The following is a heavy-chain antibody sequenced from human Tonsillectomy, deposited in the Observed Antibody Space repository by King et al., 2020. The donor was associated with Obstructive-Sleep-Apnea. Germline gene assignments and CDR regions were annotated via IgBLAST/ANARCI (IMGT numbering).Heavy chain of an antibody. CDR3: AKGGATIGDY. CDR2: ISSSSSYI. V-gene: IGHV3-21*01. CDR1: GFNFSSYS. J-gene: IGHJ4*02. Sequence: VQLVESGGGLVKPGGSLRLSCAASGFNFSSYSMNWVRQSPGKGLEWVSSISSSSSYIHYADSVKGRFTISRDNAKNSLYLQMNSLRAEDTAFYSCAKGGATIGDYWGQGTLVTVSS. D-gene: IGHD5-24*01.